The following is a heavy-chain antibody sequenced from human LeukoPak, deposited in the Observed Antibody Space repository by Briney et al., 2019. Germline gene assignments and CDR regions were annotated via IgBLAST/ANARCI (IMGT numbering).Heavy chain of an antibody. CDR1: GGSISSSSYY. J-gene: IGHJ4*02. D-gene: IGHD6-13*01. V-gene: IGHV4-39*01. CDR2: IYYSGIT. CDR3: ARLISGSSWFDY. Sequence: SETLSLTCTVSGGSISSSSYYWVWIRQPPGKGLEWIGNIYYSGITSYNPSLNSRVTISVDTSKNQFSLKLSSVTAADTAVYYCARLISGSSWFDYWGQGTLVTVSS.